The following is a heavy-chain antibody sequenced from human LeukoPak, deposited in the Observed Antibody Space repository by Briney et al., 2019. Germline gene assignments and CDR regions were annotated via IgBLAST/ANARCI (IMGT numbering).Heavy chain of an antibody. V-gene: IGHV3-30*18. CDR3: AKGPFPIAAAATTPFDY. CDR1: GFTFSSYG. D-gene: IGHD6-13*01. J-gene: IGHJ4*02. Sequence: GRSLRLSCAASGFTFSSYGMHWVRQAPGKGLEWVAVISYDGSNKYYADSVKGRFTISRDNSKNTLYLQMNSLRAEDTAVHYCAKGPFPIAAAATTPFDYWGQGTLVTVSS. CDR2: ISYDGSNK.